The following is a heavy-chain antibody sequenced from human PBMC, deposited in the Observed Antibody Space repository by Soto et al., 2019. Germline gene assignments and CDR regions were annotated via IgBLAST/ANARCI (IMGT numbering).Heavy chain of an antibody. Sequence: EVQLVESGGGLVKPGGSLRLSCVASGFTFSTYSMNWVRQAPGKGLEWVSTIGTRSDIYYAESVKGRFTISRDNAKNSLSLQMNSLRVEDTAVYYCAREETPWPLAYGLDVWGQGTAVTVSS. CDR2: IGTRSDI. CDR1: GFTFSTYS. D-gene: IGHD2-15*01. V-gene: IGHV3-21*02. J-gene: IGHJ6*02. CDR3: AREETPWPLAYGLDV.